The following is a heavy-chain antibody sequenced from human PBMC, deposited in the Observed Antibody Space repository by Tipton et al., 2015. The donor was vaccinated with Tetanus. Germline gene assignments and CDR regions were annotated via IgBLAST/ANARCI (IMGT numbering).Heavy chain of an antibody. CDR1: GGSITSGTYY. CDR2: IYYDGTT. Sequence: LRLSCIVSGGSITSGTYYWAWVRQPPGKGLEWIGNIYYDGTTYYNSPLKSRVTISLDTSKNGFSLKMTSVTAADTAVYYCARQADNWFDPWGQGTLVAVSS. V-gene: IGHV4-39*01. J-gene: IGHJ5*02. CDR3: ARQADNWFDP.